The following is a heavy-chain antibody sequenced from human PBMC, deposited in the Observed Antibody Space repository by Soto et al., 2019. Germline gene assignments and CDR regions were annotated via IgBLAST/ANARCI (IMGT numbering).Heavy chain of an antibody. Sequence: SQTLSLTCAISGDSVSSNTASWNWVRQSPSRGLEWLGRTYFRSKWYNDYAVSVKSRIIINPDTSNNQFSLQLSSVTAADTAVYYCARVYGDYVGGYDYFDYWGQGTLVTVSS. CDR1: GDSVSSNTAS. CDR2: TYFRSKWYN. V-gene: IGHV6-1*01. CDR3: ARVYGDYVGGYDYFDY. D-gene: IGHD4-17*01. J-gene: IGHJ4*02.